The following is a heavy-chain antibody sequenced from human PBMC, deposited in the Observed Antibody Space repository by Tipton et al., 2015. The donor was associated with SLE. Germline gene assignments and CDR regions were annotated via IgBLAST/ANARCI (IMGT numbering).Heavy chain of an antibody. CDR3: ARATGYSGMDV. J-gene: IGHJ6*02. CDR1: GGSISSYY. CDR2: IYYSGST. Sequence: TLSLTCTVSGGSISSYYWSWIRQPPGKGLAWIGYIYYSGSTNYNPSLKSRVTISIDTSKNQFSLKLSSVTAADTAVYYCARATGYSGMDVWGQGPTVTVSS. V-gene: IGHV4-59*01.